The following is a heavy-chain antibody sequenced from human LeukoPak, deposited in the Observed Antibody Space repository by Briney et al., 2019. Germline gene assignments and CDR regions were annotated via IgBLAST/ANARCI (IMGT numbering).Heavy chain of an antibody. V-gene: IGHV3-7*01. J-gene: IGHJ4*02. CDR2: IKQDGSEK. D-gene: IGHD3-10*01. Sequence: HSGGSQRLSCAASGLTFSSYWMSWVRQAPGKGLEWVANIKQDGSEKYYVDSVKGRLTISRDNDKHSLYLEMNSLRVEDTAVYYCAGDLGWGQGTLVTVSS. CDR3: AGDLG. CDR1: GLTFSSYW.